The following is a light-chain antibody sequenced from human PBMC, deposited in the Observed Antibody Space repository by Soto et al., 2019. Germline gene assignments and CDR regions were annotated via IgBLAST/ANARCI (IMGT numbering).Light chain of an antibody. J-gene: IGKJ5*01. CDR1: QAISNS. CDR3: QQYDNVPIT. CDR2: RAS. V-gene: IGKV1-33*01. Sequence: DIQMTQSPSSLSASVGDRVTITCQASQAISNSLNWYQQKPGKAPKILIYRASTLQSGVPSRFSGSGSGTDFTFTIRSLQPEDNATYYCQQYDNVPITFGQGTRLEIK.